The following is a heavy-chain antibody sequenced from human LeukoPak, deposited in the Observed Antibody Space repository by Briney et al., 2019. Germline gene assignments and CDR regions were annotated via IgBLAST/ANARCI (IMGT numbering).Heavy chain of an antibody. D-gene: IGHD2-2*01. CDR2: ISGSGDST. J-gene: IGHJ3*02. CDR1: GFTFSNYA. Sequence: PGGSLRLSCAASGFTFSNYAMSWVRQAPGKGLERVSAISGSGDSTNYADSVKGRFTISRDNSRNMLYLQMNSLRVEDTAVYYCAKVFPYCSSTSCPRGAFDIWGQGTMVTVSS. V-gene: IGHV3-23*01. CDR3: AKVFPYCSSTSCPRGAFDI.